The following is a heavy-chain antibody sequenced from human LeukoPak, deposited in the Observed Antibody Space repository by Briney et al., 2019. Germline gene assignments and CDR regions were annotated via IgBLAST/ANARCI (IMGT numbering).Heavy chain of an antibody. CDR2: ISSSSSYI. Sequence: GGSLRLSCAASGFTFSSYTMNWVRQAPGKGLEWVSSISSSSSYIYYADSVKGRFTISRDNAKNSLYLQMNSLRAEDTAVYHCARDGETTVTTVFFDYWGQGTLVTVSS. CDR1: GFTFSSYT. V-gene: IGHV3-21*01. D-gene: IGHD4-17*01. J-gene: IGHJ4*02. CDR3: ARDGETTVTTVFFDY.